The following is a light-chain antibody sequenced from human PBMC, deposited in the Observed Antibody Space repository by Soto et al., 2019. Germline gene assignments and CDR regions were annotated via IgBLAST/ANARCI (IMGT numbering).Light chain of an antibody. V-gene: IGKV1-33*01. Sequence: DIQMTQSPSPLSASVGDRVTITCQASQDISNYLNWYQQKPGKAPKLLIYDASNLETGVPSRFSGSGSGTDFTFTISSLQPEDIATSYCQQYDNLPLLTFGGGTKVEIK. J-gene: IGKJ4*01. CDR3: QQYDNLPLLT. CDR1: QDISNY. CDR2: DAS.